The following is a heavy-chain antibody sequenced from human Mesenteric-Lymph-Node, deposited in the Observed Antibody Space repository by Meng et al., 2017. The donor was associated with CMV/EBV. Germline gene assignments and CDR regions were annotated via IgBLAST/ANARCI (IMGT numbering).Heavy chain of an antibody. CDR1: GFTFSSYA. CDR3: ARVLRDIVVLPPAYFFDR. J-gene: IGHJ4*02. V-gene: IGHV3-23*01. D-gene: IGHD2-2*01. Sequence: GGSLKISCAASGFTFSSYAMSWVRQTPGKGLEWVSLINAGDNGAYFIDSARGRFTIAKDISKNTLFLQMDSLKVEDTAIYYCARVLRDIVVLPPAYFFDRWGQGTLVTVSS. CDR2: INAGDNGA.